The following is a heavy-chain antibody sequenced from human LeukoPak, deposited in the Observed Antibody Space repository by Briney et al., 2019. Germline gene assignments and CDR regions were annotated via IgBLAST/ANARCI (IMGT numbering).Heavy chain of an antibody. CDR2: IKQDGSEK. Sequence: GGSLRLSCAASGFTFSSYWMSWVRQAPVKGLEWVANIKQDGSEKYYVDSVKGRFTISRDNAKNSLYLQMNSLRAEDTAVYYCARGSHYYGSGSYYNGDYWGQGTLVTVSS. J-gene: IGHJ4*02. D-gene: IGHD3-10*01. CDR1: GFTFSSYW. CDR3: ARGSHYYGSGSYYNGDY. V-gene: IGHV3-7*01.